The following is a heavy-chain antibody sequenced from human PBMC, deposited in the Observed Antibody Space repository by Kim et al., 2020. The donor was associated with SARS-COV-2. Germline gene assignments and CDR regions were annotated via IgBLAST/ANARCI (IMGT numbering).Heavy chain of an antibody. CDR1: GFTFSSYA. CDR2: ISYDGSNK. CDR3: ARDLYYGSGSHDDY. J-gene: IGHJ4*02. Sequence: GGSLRLSCAASGFTFSSYAMHWVRQAPGKGLEWVAVISYDGSNKYYADSVKGRFTISRDNSKNTLYLQMNSLRAEDTAVYYCARDLYYGSGSHDDYWGQGTLVTVSS. V-gene: IGHV3-30-3*01. D-gene: IGHD3-10*01.